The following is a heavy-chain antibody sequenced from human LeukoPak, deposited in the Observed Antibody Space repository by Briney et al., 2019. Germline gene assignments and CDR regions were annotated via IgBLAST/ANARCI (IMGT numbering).Heavy chain of an antibody. Sequence: GASVKVSCKASGYTFTGYYMHWVRQAPGQGLEWMGWINPNSGGTNYAQKFQGRVTMTRDTSISTAYMELSRLRSDDTAVYYCARDPRSYYGSGSYFGVDYWGQGTLVTVSS. J-gene: IGHJ4*02. D-gene: IGHD3-10*01. CDR1: GYTFTGYY. CDR2: INPNSGGT. V-gene: IGHV1-2*02. CDR3: ARDPRSYYGSGSYFGVDY.